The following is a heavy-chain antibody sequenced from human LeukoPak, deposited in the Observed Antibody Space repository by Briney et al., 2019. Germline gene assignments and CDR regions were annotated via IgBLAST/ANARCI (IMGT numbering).Heavy chain of an antibody. CDR3: ARDHTLDFWSGYYRGWFDP. V-gene: IGHV1-18*01. D-gene: IGHD3-3*01. CDR2: ISAYNGNT. CDR1: GYTFTSYG. J-gene: IGHJ5*02. Sequence: ASVKVSCKASGYTFTSYGISWVRQAPGQGLEWMGWISAYNGNTNYAQELQGRVTMTTDTSTSTAYMELRSLRSDDTAVYYCARDHTLDFWSGYYRGWFDPWGQGTLVTASS.